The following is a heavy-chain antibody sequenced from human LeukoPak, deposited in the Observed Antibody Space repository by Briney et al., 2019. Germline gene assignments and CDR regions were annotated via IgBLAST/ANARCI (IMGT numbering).Heavy chain of an antibody. Sequence: SSETLSLTCAVSGGSISSSSYYWGWIRQPPGKGLEWIGSIYYSGSTYYNPSLKSRVTISVDTSKNQFSLKLSSVTAADTAVYYCASGGETLYCSGGSCYSLRFDPWGQGTLVTVSS. CDR1: GGSISSSSYY. D-gene: IGHD2-15*01. CDR2: IYYSGST. CDR3: ASGGETLYCSGGSCYSLRFDP. V-gene: IGHV4-39*07. J-gene: IGHJ5*02.